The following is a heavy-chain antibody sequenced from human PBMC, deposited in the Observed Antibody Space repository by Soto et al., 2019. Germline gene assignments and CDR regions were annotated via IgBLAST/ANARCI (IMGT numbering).Heavy chain of an antibody. J-gene: IGHJ4*02. CDR1: GFTFSSYA. Sequence: PGGSLRLSCAASGFTFSSYAMHWVRQAPGKGLEWVAVISYDGSNKYYADSVKGRFTISRDNSKNTLYLQINSLRAEDTAVYYCAKEPRRGSYWSAPIDYWGQGTLVTVSS. V-gene: IGHV3-30-3*01. CDR3: AKEPRRGSYWSAPIDY. D-gene: IGHD1-26*01. CDR2: ISYDGSNK.